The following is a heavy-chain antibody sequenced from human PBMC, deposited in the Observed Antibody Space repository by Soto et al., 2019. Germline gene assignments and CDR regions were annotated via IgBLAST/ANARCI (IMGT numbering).Heavy chain of an antibody. CDR3: AKAKWAEDGYYDFWSGYIDY. CDR2: ISWNSGSI. CDR1: GFTFDDYA. V-gene: IGHV3-9*01. D-gene: IGHD3-3*01. Sequence: EVQLVESGGGLVQPGRSLRLSCAASGFTFDDYAMHWVRQAPGKGLEWVSGISWNSGSIGYADSVKGRFTISRDNAKNSLYLQMNSLRAEDTALYYCAKAKWAEDGYYDFWSGYIDYWGQGTLVTVSS. J-gene: IGHJ4*02.